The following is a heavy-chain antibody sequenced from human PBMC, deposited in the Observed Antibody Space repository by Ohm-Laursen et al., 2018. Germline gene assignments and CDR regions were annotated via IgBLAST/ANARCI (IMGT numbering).Heavy chain of an antibody. CDR3: ASGGY. V-gene: IGHV4-4*07. J-gene: IGHJ4*02. D-gene: IGHD3-16*01. Sequence: ALSLTCTVSGGSTSSYYRNWIRQPAGKGLEWIGRIHTSGSTNYNPSLKSRLTMSVDTSKNQFSLKLSSVTAADTAVYYCASGGYWGQGTLVTVSS. CDR2: IHTSGST. CDR1: GGSTSSYY.